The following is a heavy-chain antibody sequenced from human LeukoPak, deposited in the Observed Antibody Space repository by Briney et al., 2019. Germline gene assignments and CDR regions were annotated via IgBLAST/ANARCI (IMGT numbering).Heavy chain of an antibody. Sequence: GESLQISFKDSGYSFTSYWIGWVRPMPGKGLECMGIIYPGDSDTRYSPSFQGQVTISADRSISTAYLQWSSLQASDTAMYYCARHETGPYFDYWGQGTLVTVSS. CDR3: ARHETGPYFDY. V-gene: IGHV5-51*01. CDR2: IYPGDSDT. CDR1: GYSFTSYW. D-gene: IGHD1-1*01. J-gene: IGHJ4*02.